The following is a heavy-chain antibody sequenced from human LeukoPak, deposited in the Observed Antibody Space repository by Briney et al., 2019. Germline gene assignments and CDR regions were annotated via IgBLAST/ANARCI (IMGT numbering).Heavy chain of an antibody. V-gene: IGHV4-59*01. CDR3: ARDDDDYVWGSYRY. CDR2: IYYSGST. CDR1: GRSISSYY. D-gene: IGHD3-16*02. J-gene: IGHJ4*02. Sequence: SETLSLTCAVSGRSISSYYWSWIRQPPGKGLEWIGYIYYSGSTNYNPSLKSRVIISVATSKNQFSLKLSSMTAADTAVYYCARDDDDYVWGSYRYWGQGTLVTVSS.